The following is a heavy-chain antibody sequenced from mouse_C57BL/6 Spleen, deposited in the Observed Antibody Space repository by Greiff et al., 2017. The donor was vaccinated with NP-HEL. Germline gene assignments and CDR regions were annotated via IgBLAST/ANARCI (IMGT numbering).Heavy chain of an antibody. V-gene: IGHV3-6*01. J-gene: IGHJ4*01. CDR3: AREDYDYEWDYAMDY. CDR2: ISYDGSN. D-gene: IGHD2-4*01. Sequence: EVQLVESGPGLVKPSQSLSLTCSVTGYSITSGYYWNWIRQFPGNKLEWMGYISYDGSNNYNPSLKNRISITRDTSKNQFFLKLNSVTTEDTATYYCAREDYDYEWDYAMDYWGQGTSVTVSS. CDR1: GYSITSGYY.